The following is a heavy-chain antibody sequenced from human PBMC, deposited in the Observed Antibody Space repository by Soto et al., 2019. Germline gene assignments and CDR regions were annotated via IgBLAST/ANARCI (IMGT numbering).Heavy chain of an antibody. CDR3: ASGEGGRPGPFDY. V-gene: IGHV1-69*13. CDR1: GGTFSSYG. Sequence: GASGNVCWKASGGTFSSYGIIWVRQAPGQGLELMGGVIPVFGTANYAQKFQGRVTITADESTSTAYMELSSLRSEDTAVYYCASGEGGRPGPFDYWGQGTLVTVSS. D-gene: IGHD6-25*01. CDR2: VIPVFGTA. J-gene: IGHJ4*02.